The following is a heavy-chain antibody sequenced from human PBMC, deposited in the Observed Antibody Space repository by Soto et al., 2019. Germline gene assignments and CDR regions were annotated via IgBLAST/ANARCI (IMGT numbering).Heavy chain of an antibody. J-gene: IGHJ4*02. CDR1: GFTFSSYG. CDR2: IWYDGSNK. Sequence: QVQLVESGGGVVQPGRSLRLSCAASGFTFSSYGMHWVRQAPGKGLEWVAVIWYDGSNKYYADSVKGRFTISSDNSKNTLYLQMNSLRAEDTAVYYCARDLGGVSDYWGQGTLVTVSS. D-gene: IGHD2-8*02. V-gene: IGHV3-33*01. CDR3: ARDLGGVSDY.